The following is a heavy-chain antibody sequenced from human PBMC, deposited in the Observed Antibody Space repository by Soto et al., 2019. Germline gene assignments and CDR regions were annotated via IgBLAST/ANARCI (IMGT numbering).Heavy chain of an antibody. J-gene: IGHJ4*02. CDR3: ARTDGDLDY. Sequence: ASVKVSCKTSGYTFTRYDINWVRQAPGQGLEWMGWTNPKSGYTGSAQKFQDRITMTRDSSISTAYMELNSLRSEDTAVYYCARTDGDLDYWGQGTLVTVSS. CDR2: TNPKSGYT. V-gene: IGHV1-8*01. D-gene: IGHD4-17*01. CDR1: GYTFTRYD.